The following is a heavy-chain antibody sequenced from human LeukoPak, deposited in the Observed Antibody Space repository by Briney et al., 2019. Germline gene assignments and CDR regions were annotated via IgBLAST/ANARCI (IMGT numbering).Heavy chain of an antibody. CDR2: VYHSGST. CDR3: ATDRQEGGSGSYWFDP. CDR1: RGSITTYY. Sequence: PSETLSLTCTVSRGSITTYYWSWIRQPAGKGLEWIVNVYHSGSTTYNQSLKNRVSMSVDMSKNQFTLNLRSVTAADTATYYCATDRQEGGSGSYWFDPWGQGTQVTVSS. D-gene: IGHD3-10*01. J-gene: IGHJ5*02. V-gene: IGHV4-59*01.